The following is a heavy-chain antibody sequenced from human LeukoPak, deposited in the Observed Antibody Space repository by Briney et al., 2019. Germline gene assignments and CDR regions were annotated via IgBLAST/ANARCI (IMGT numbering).Heavy chain of an antibody. CDR1: GFTFSNYA. D-gene: IGHD4-17*01. V-gene: IGHV3-64*01. CDR2: ISRHGGST. CDR3: ARVGDNDAFDI. J-gene: IGHJ3*02. Sequence: GGSLRLSCAASGFTFSNYAMHWVRQAPGKGVEYVSAISRHGGSTYYANSVKGRFTISRDNSKNTLYLQMGSLRAEDMAVFYCARVGDNDAFDIWGQGTVVTVSS.